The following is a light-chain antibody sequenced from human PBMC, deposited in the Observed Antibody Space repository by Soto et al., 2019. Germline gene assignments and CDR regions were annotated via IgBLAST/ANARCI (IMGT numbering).Light chain of an antibody. Sequence: EIVMTQSPATLSVSPGERATLSCRASQSVSSNLAWYQQKPGQAPRLLIYGASTRATGIPARFSGSGSGTEFTLTISSLQSEDFAVYYCQQYNNCPITFGQGTRLEI. J-gene: IGKJ5*01. CDR1: QSVSSN. V-gene: IGKV3-15*01. CDR2: GAS. CDR3: QQYNNCPIT.